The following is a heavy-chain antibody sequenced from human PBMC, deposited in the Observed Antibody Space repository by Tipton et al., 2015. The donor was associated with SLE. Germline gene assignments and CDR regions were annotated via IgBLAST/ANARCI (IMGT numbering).Heavy chain of an antibody. V-gene: IGHV3-30*02. CDR3: AKDHNSGYDEGVDY. D-gene: IGHD5-12*01. CDR2: IRYGGSNK. Sequence: SLRLSCAASGFTFSSYGMHWVRQAPGKGLEWVAFIRYGGSNKYYADSVKGRFTISRDNSKNTLYLQMNSLRAEDTAVYYCAKDHNSGYDEGVDYWGQGTLVTVSS. CDR1: GFTFSSYG. J-gene: IGHJ4*02.